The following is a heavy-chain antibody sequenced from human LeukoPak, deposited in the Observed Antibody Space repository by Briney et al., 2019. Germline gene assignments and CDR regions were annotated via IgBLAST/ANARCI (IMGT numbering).Heavy chain of an antibody. CDR3: AKGRDKYQLLSKNWFDH. CDR2: ISWNSGSI. J-gene: IGHJ5*02. CDR1: GFTFDDYA. D-gene: IGHD2-2*01. V-gene: IGHV3-9*01. Sequence: GSLRLSCAASGFTFDDYAMHWGRQAPGKGVERVSGISWNSGSIDYAESVKGGFTISRDNAKNSLYLQMNRLRAEDTALYYCAKGRDKYQLLSKNWFDHWGQGTLVTVSS.